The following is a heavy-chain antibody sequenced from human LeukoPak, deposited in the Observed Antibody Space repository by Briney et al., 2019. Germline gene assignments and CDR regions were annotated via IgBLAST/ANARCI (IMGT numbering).Heavy chain of an antibody. CDR3: ARVLRTWSTVTRVYYYYMDV. Sequence: ASVKVSCKASGYTFTGYYMHWVRQAPGQGLEWMGWIIPNSGGTNYAQKFQGRVTMTRDTSISTAYMELSRLRSDDTAVYYCARVLRTWSTVTRVYYYYMDVWGKGTTVTVSS. D-gene: IGHD4-17*01. CDR1: GYTFTGYY. J-gene: IGHJ6*03. V-gene: IGHV1-2*02. CDR2: IIPNSGGT.